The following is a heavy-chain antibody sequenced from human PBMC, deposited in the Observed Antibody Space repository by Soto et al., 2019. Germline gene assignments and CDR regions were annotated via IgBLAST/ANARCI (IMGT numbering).Heavy chain of an antibody. CDR1: ESTSGTYS. Sequence: EVQLVESGGGLVKPGGSLRLSCAASESTSGTYSMNWVRQAPGKGLEGVSSISSSSGYIYYADSVKGRFTISRDDAKNSLSLQMNSLRAEDTAVYYCARVRSYSYGQGYGMDVWGQGTTVTVSS. D-gene: IGHD5-18*01. CDR3: ARVRSYSYGQGYGMDV. V-gene: IGHV3-21*01. CDR2: ISSSSGYI. J-gene: IGHJ6*02.